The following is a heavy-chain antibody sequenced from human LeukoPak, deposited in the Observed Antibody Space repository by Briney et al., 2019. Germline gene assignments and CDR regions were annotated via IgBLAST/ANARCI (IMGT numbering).Heavy chain of an antibody. V-gene: IGHV3-74*01. Sequence: GGSLRLSCAASGFTFRGYWMHWVRQAPGKGLVWVSRISGDGSTTIYADSVKGRFTVSRDNAKNTLYLQMNSLRDEDTAVYYCARNVDTCSSTSCYNWFDPWGQGTLVTVSS. J-gene: IGHJ5*02. CDR3: ARNVDTCSSTSCYNWFDP. CDR1: GFTFRGYW. CDR2: ISGDGSTT. D-gene: IGHD2-2*01.